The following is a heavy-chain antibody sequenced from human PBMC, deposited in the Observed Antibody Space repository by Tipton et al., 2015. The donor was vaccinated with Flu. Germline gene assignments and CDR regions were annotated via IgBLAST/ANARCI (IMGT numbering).Heavy chain of an antibody. CDR3: ARVYYYGSGSYDWIDP. CDR1: GGSISRGGYY. D-gene: IGHD3-10*01. Sequence: LRLSCSVSGGSISRGGYYWSWIRQHPGKGLEWIGYIYYTGSTYYNPSLKSRVTISVDMSKNQFSLKLSSVAAADTAVYYCARVYYYGSGSYDWIDPWGQGTLVTVSS. J-gene: IGHJ5*02. CDR2: IYYTGST. V-gene: IGHV4-31*03.